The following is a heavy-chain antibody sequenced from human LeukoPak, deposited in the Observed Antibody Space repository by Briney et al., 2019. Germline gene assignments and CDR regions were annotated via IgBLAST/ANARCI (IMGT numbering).Heavy chain of an antibody. CDR1: GDSVSSNSAA. CDR3: ARELNDREWGRGSDI. Sequence: SQTLSLTCAISGDSVSSNSAAWNWIRQSPSRGLEWLGRTYYRSKWYNDYAVSVKSRIAINPDTSKNQFSLQLNSVTPEDTAVYYCARELNDREWGRGSDIWGQGTMVTVSS. CDR2: TYYRSKWYN. D-gene: IGHD3-16*01. V-gene: IGHV6-1*01. J-gene: IGHJ3*02.